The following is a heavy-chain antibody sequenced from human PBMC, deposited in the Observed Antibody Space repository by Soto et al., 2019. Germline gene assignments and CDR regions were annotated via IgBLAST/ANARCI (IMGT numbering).Heavy chain of an antibody. V-gene: IGHV3-11*06. Sequence: PGMSLRLSCVLSGFTFSDYYMSWIRQAPGKGLEWVAYISGTAIYTNYAESVKGRFTISRDNAENSLYLEMNSLRSEDSATYYCARDAGELIPAAIGGGYGLDVWGQGTTVTVSS. CDR3: ARDAGELIPAAIGGGYGLDV. D-gene: IGHD2-2*01. CDR2: ISGTAIYT. CDR1: GFTFSDYY. J-gene: IGHJ6*02.